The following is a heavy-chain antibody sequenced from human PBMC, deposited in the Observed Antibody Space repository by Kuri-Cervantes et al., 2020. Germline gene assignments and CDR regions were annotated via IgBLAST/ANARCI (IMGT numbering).Heavy chain of an antibody. CDR3: TRSNWNGGGAYDF. CDR1: GFTFSSYS. Sequence: GESLKISCAASGFTFSSYSMNWVRQAPGKGLEWVSSISSSSSYIYYADSVKGRFTISRDNAKNSLYLQMNSLRAEDTAVYYCTRSNWNGGGAYDFWGQGTMVTVSS. J-gene: IGHJ3*01. D-gene: IGHD3-16*01. V-gene: IGHV3-21*01. CDR2: ISSSSSYI.